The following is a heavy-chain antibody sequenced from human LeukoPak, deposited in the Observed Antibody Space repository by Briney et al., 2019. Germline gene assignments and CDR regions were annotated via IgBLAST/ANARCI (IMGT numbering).Heavy chain of an antibody. Sequence: GGSLRLSCAASGFTFSSYAMHWVRQAPGKGLEWVAVISYDGSNKYYADSVKGRFTISRDNSKNTLYLQMNSLRAEDTAVYYCARDAMTGDAFDIWGQGTMVTVSS. CDR2: ISYDGSNK. CDR1: GFTFSSYA. J-gene: IGHJ3*02. CDR3: ARDAMTGDAFDI. D-gene: IGHD3-9*01. V-gene: IGHV3-30-3*01.